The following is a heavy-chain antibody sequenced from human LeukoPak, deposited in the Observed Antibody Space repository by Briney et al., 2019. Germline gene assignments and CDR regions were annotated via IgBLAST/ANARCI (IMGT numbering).Heavy chain of an antibody. J-gene: IGHJ4*02. D-gene: IGHD6-19*01. V-gene: IGHV3-23*01. Sequence: PGGSLRLSCAASGFTFSSYAMSWVRQAPGKGLEWVSTISGSGGNTYYADSVKGRFTISRDTSKNTLYLQMNSLRAEDTAVYYCAKEPDSSGWYGSDYWGQGILVTVSS. CDR2: ISGSGGNT. CDR1: GFTFSSYA. CDR3: AKEPDSSGWYGSDY.